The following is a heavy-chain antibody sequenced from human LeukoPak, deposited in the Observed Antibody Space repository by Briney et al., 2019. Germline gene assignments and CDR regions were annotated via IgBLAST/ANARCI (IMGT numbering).Heavy chain of an antibody. J-gene: IGHJ4*02. Sequence: GGSLRLSCAASGFTFSSYAMSWVRQAPGKGLEWVSVISGSGGSTYYADSVKGRFTISRDNSKNTLYLQMNSLRAEDTAVYYCARDRYSGSYPLDYWGQGTLVAVSS. V-gene: IGHV3-23*01. CDR3: ARDRYSGSYPLDY. CDR1: GFTFSSYA. D-gene: IGHD1-26*01. CDR2: ISGSGGST.